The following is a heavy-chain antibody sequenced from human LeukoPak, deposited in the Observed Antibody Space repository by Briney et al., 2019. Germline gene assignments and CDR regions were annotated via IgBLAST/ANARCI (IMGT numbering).Heavy chain of an antibody. CDR1: GFTFSTYG. J-gene: IGHJ4*02. CDR3: ANMGVLRYFDWLPLGY. CDR2: ISGSGGST. D-gene: IGHD3-9*01. V-gene: IGHV3-23*01. Sequence: GGSLRLSCAASGFTFSTYGMSWVRQAPGKGLEWVSAISGSGGSTYYADSVKGRFTISRDNSKNTLYLQMNSLRAEDTAVYYCANMGVLRYFDWLPLGYWGQGTLVTVSS.